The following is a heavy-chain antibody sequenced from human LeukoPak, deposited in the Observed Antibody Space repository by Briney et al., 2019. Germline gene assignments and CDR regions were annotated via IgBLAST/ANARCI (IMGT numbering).Heavy chain of an antibody. Sequence: SETLSLTCTVSGGSISSSSYYWGWIRQPPGKGLEWIGSIYYSGSTYYNPSLKSRVAISVDTSKNQFSLKLSSVTAADTAVYYCARSCWGDGYPWCPGVSVNWGQGTLVTVSS. J-gene: IGHJ4*02. CDR2: IYYSGST. CDR3: ARSCWGDGYPWCPGVSVN. D-gene: IGHD2-21*02. V-gene: IGHV4-39*01. CDR1: GGSISSSSYY.